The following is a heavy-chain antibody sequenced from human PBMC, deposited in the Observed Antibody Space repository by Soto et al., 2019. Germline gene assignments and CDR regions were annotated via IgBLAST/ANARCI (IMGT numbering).Heavy chain of an antibody. D-gene: IGHD4-17*01. CDR1: GYTFTGHF. V-gene: IGHV1-2*02. J-gene: IGHJ4*02. CDR2: INPNSGGT. CDR3: AGDDYGGNSGVLVDF. Sequence: ASVKVSCKASGYTFTGHFMHWVRQAPGQGFEWMGWINPNSGGTNYVQRFQGRVSMTRDTSISTAYMELSRLTSDDTAVYYCAGDDYGGNSGVLVDFWGQGTLVTVSS.